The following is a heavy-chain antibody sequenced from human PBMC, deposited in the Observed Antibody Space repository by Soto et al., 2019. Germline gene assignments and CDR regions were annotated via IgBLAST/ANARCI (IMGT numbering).Heavy chain of an antibody. CDR2: IYHSGSP. CDR3: ARVPSP. J-gene: IGHJ5*02. Sequence: PSETLSLTCAVSGGSSRQSSYFWGWIRQPPGKGLEWIGYIYHSGSPYYNPSLKSRVTISVDRSKNQFSLKLSSVTAADTAVYYCARVPSPWGQGTLVTVSS. CDR1: GGSSRQSSYF. V-gene: IGHV4-30-2*01.